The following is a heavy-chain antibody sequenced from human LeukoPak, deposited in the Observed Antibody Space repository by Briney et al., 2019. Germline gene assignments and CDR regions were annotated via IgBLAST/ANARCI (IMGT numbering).Heavy chain of an antibody. CDR1: GFTVNSNY. Sequence: GGSLRLSCEASGFTVNSNYMNWVRQAPGKGLEWVSVVYSDDTTYYADSVMGRFTISRDNSKNTLYLQMNNLRAEDTAVYYCAKGARVVVVAATDENWFDPWGQGTLVTVSS. CDR3: AKGARVVVVAATDENWFDP. CDR2: VYSDDTT. D-gene: IGHD2-15*01. J-gene: IGHJ5*02. V-gene: IGHV3-53*01.